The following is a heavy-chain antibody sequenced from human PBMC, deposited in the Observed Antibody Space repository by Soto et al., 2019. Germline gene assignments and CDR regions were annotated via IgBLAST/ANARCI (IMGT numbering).Heavy chain of an antibody. CDR3: ARIYSGSYRLDY. Sequence: QLQLQESGPGLVKPSETLSLTCTVSGGSISSSSYYWGWIRQPPGKGLGWIGSIYYSGSTYYNPSLQSRVPISVTTSKTLYSLKLSSVTAADTAVYYCARIYSGSYRLDYWGQGTLVTVSS. CDR2: IYYSGST. CDR1: GGSISSSSYY. D-gene: IGHD1-26*01. J-gene: IGHJ4*02. V-gene: IGHV4-39*01.